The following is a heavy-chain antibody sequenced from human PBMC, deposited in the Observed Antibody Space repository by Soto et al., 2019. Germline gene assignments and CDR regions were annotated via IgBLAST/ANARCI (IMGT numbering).Heavy chain of an antibody. Sequence: QITLKESGPTLVKPTQTLTLTCTFSGFSLSTSGVGVGWIRQPPGKALEWLALIYWDDDKRYSPSLKSRLTITKDTPKNPVVLTMTNMDPVDTATYYCAHSPPHYGDYVFYFDYWGQGTLVTVSS. D-gene: IGHD4-17*01. CDR1: GFSLSTSGVG. CDR2: IYWDDDK. CDR3: AHSPPHYGDYVFYFDY. J-gene: IGHJ4*02. V-gene: IGHV2-5*02.